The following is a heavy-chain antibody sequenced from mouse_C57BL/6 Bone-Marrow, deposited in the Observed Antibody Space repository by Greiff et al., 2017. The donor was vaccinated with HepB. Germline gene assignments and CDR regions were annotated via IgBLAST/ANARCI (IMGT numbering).Heavy chain of an antibody. CDR3: ARPYDGYPPFAY. Sequence: EVQLVESGGGLVQPGGSLKLSCAASGFTFSDYYMYWVRQTPEKRLEWVAYISNGGGSTYYPDTVKGRFTISRDNAKNTLYLQMSRLKSEDTAMYYCARPYDGYPPFAYWGQGTLVTVSA. J-gene: IGHJ3*01. D-gene: IGHD2-3*01. V-gene: IGHV5-12*01. CDR2: ISNGGGST. CDR1: GFTFSDYY.